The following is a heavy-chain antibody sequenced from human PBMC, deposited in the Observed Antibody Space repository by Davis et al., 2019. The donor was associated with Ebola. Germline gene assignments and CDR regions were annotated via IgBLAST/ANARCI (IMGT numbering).Heavy chain of an antibody. J-gene: IGHJ4*02. V-gene: IGHV4-39*01. Sequence: PSETLSLTCTVSGGSISSSSYYWGWIRQPPGKGLEWIGSIYYSGSTYYNPSLKSRVTISVDTSKNQFSLKLSSVTAADTAVYYCARHGGGRAIVVVAYFDYWGQGTLVTVSS. D-gene: IGHD3-22*01. CDR2: IYYSGST. CDR1: GGSISSSSYY. CDR3: ARHGGGRAIVVVAYFDY.